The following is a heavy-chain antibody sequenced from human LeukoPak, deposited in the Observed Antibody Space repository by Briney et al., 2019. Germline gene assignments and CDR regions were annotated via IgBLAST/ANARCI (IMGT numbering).Heavy chain of an antibody. CDR2: INPSGGST. D-gene: IGHD3-22*01. J-gene: IGHJ4*02. CDR1: GYTFTSYY. CDR3: ARDGRSDYYDSSGYLDY. V-gene: IGHV1-46*01. Sequence: ASVKVSCKASGYTFTSYYMHWVRQAPGQGLEWMGIINPSGGSTSYAQKFQGRVTMTRDTSTSTVYMELSSLRSEDTAVYYCARDGRSDYYDSSGYLDYWGQGTLVTVSS.